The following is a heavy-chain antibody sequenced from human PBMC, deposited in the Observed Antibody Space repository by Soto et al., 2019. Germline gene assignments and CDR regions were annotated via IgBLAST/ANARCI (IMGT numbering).Heavy chain of an antibody. D-gene: IGHD2-2*01. V-gene: IGHV3-53*02. CDR2: IYTAGGT. CDR1: GFTVSNTD. J-gene: IGHJ5*02. CDR3: ARALPDAKGVFDP. Sequence: EVQLVETGGGLIQPGGSLRLSCAASGFTVSNTDMTWVRQPPGKGLECVSVIYTAGGTNYADSVKGRFIISRDNSKNTLYLQMNSLSAEDTAVYYCARALPDAKGVFDPWGQGTLVTVSS.